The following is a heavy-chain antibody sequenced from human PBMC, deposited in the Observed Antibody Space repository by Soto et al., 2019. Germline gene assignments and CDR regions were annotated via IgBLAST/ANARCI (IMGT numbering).Heavy chain of an antibody. V-gene: IGHV4-59*01. CDR2: IHHSGST. Sequence: SETLSLTCTVSGGSISTYYWNWIRQTPGKGLEWIGYIHHSGSTNYNPSLKSRVTISVDTSKNQFSLKLSSVTAADTAVYYCAASGSNGQFDFWAQGTLVTVSS. D-gene: IGHD3-10*01. J-gene: IGHJ4*02. CDR3: AASGSNGQFDF. CDR1: GGSISTYY.